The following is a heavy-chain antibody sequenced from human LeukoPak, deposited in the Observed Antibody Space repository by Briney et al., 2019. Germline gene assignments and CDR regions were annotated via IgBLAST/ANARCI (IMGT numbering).Heavy chain of an antibody. D-gene: IGHD6-19*01. Sequence: GGSLRLSCAVSGFTFSTFGMHWVRQAPGKGLEWVANIRYDGINKYYADSVKGRFTISRDNSKNTPYLQMNSLTAEDTAVYYCAKGVHSSGWWGTHPRDYLDYWGQGTLVTVSS. V-gene: IGHV3-30*02. CDR3: AKGVHSSGWWGTHPRDYLDY. J-gene: IGHJ4*02. CDR2: IRYDGINK. CDR1: GFTFSTFG.